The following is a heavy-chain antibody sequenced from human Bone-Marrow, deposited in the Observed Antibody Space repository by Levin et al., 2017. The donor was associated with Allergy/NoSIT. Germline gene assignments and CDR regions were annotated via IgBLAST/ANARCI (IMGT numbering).Heavy chain of an antibody. CDR3: ARDRRCSSTTCTYNWIDP. CDR2: ISYDGSNK. CDR1: GFTLSSYA. D-gene: IGHD2-2*01. J-gene: IGHJ5*02. V-gene: IGHV3-30*04. Sequence: GESLKISCAASGFTLSSYAMHWVRQAPGKGLEWVAVISYDGSNKYYPDSVKGRFTISRDNSKNTLYLQMNSLRAEDTAVYYCARDRRCSSTTCTYNWIDPWGQGTLVTVSS.